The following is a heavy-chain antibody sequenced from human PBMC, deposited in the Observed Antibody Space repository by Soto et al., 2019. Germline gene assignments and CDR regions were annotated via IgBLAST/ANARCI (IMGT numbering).Heavy chain of an antibody. CDR2: IYYSGST. D-gene: IGHD3-3*01. CDR3: ASGMAYYDFWSGTLKGYYYYYGMDV. J-gene: IGHJ6*02. CDR1: GGSISSGDYY. V-gene: IGHV4-30-4*01. Sequence: SETLSLTCTVSGGSISSGDYYWSWIRQPPGKGLEWIGYIYYSGSTYYNPSLKSRVTISVDTSKNQFSLKLSSVTAADTAVYYCASGMAYYDFWSGTLKGYYYYYGMDVWCPGTTVTVSS.